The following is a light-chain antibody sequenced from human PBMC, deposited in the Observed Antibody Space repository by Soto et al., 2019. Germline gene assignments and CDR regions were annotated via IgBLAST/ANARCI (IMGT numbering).Light chain of an antibody. CDR1: ETVRNNY. Sequence: EIVLTQSPGTLSLSPGERATLSCRASETVRNNYLAWYQQKPGQAPRLLIYNSSTRPAGIPDRFSGSGSGTDFTLAISRLEPEDFALYVCQQYRDLPQTFGQGTRVEIK. V-gene: IGKV3-20*01. CDR2: NSS. J-gene: IGKJ1*01. CDR3: QQYRDLPQT.